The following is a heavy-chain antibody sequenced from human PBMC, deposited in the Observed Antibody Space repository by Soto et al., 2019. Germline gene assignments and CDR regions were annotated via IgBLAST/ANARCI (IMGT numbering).Heavy chain of an antibody. CDR3: VRGGWSIDY. V-gene: IGHV3-7*04. CDR2: IRQDGSVK. D-gene: IGHD2-8*01. J-gene: IGHJ4*02. CDR1: GFSFSTYW. Sequence: EVQLVESGGALVQPGGSLRLSCEVSGFSFSTYWMSWVRHGPGKGLEWVANIRQDGSVKNYVDSVKGRFTISRDNAKNSLYLQMRSLRAEDTAVYYCVRGGWSIDYWGQGTMVTVYS.